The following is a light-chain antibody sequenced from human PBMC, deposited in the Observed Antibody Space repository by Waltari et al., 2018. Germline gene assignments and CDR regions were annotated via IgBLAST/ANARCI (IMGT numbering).Light chain of an antibody. CDR3: QRYNSYPIT. J-gene: IGKJ3*01. CDR2: EAT. CDR1: QSIGSW. V-gene: IGKV1-5*03. Sequence: DIQMTQSPSTLFASVGDRVTITCRASQSIGSWLAWYQQKPGKAPKLLIYEATSLESGVPSRFSASGSGTEFTLTISSLQPDDFATYYCQRYNSYPITFGPGTKVDI.